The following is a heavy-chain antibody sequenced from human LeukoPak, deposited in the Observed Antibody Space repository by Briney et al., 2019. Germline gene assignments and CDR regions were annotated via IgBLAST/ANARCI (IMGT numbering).Heavy chain of an antibody. CDR3: ARARNYYYDTSGSQAFDY. Sequence: ASVKVSCKASGYTFNKFGISWVRQAPGQGLEWMGGIIPIFITATYAQKFQGRVTITADESTSTAYMELSSLRSEDTAVYYCARARNYYYDTSGSQAFDYWGQGTLVTVSS. D-gene: IGHD3-22*01. CDR1: GYTFNKFG. CDR2: IIPIFITA. V-gene: IGHV1-69*13. J-gene: IGHJ4*02.